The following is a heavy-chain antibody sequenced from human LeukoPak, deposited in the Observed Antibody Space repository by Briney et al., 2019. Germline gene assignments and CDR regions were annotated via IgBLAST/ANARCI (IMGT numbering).Heavy chain of an antibody. D-gene: IGHD6-19*01. V-gene: IGHV3-9*03. CDR2: ISWNSGSI. CDR1: GFTFDDYA. J-gene: IGHJ4*02. Sequence: GGSLRLSCAASGFTFDDYAMHWVRQAPGKGLEWVSGISWNSGSIGYADSVKGRFTISRDNAKNSLYLQMNSLRAEDMALYYCARLVSGWLNYFDYWGQGTLVTVSS. CDR3: ARLVSGWLNYFDY.